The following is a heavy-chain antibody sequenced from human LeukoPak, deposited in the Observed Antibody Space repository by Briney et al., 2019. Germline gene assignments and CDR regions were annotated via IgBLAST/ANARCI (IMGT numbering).Heavy chain of an antibody. Sequence: GGSLRLSCAASGFTFSSYWMHWVRQAPGKGLEWVSVIYSGGSTYYADSVKGRFTISRDNSKSTLYLQMNSLRAEDTAVYYCARGDSYDTTIDYWGQGTLVTVSS. CDR1: GFTFSSYW. CDR3: ARGDSYDTTIDY. J-gene: IGHJ4*02. D-gene: IGHD5-12*01. V-gene: IGHV3-66*02. CDR2: IYSGGST.